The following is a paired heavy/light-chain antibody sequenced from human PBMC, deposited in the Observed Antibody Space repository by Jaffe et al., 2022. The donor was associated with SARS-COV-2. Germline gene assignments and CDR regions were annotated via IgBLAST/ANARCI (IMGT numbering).Light chain of an antibody. CDR2: GDN. V-gene: IGLV1-40*01. CDR1: GSNIGAGYD. J-gene: IGLJ2*01. CDR3: QSYDSSLGGSV. Sequence: QSVLTQPPSVSGAPGQRVTISCTGSGSNIGAGYDVHWYQHLPGTAPKLLIFGDNNRPSGVPDRFSGSKSGTSASLAISGLQAEDEADYYCQSYDSSLGGSVFGGGTKLPVL.
Heavy chain of an antibody. CDR2: IYYSGTT. CDR3: ARHKDDNVWGGAFDI. CDR1: GVSFTRSGYY. V-gene: IGHV4-39*01. D-gene: IGHD3-16*01. J-gene: IGHJ3*02. Sequence: LQLQESGPELVKPSETLSLSCTVSGVSFTRSGYYWGWIRQPPGKGLEWIGSIYYSGTTFYNPSLKSRVTISVDTSKNQFSLKLSSVTAADTALYYCARHKDDNVWGGAFDIWGQGTMVPVSS.